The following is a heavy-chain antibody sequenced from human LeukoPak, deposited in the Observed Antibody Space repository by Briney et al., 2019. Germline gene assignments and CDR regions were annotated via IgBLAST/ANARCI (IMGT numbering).Heavy chain of an antibody. CDR3: ARVLSGGSGTTNWFDP. J-gene: IGHJ5*02. V-gene: IGHV4-4*07. CDR1: GGSISSYY. CDR2: IYTSGST. D-gene: IGHD3-10*01. Sequence: SETLSLTCTVSGGSISSYYWSWIRQPAGKGLEWIGRIYTSGSTNYNPSLKSRVTISVDTSKNQFSLRLSSVTAADTAVYYCARVLSGGSGTTNWFDPWGQGTLVTVSS.